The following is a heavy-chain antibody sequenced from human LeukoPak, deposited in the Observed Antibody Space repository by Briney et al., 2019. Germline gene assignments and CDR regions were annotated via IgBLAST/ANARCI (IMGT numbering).Heavy chain of an antibody. V-gene: IGHV1-2*06. CDR2: INPNSGGT. CDR1: GYTFTGYY. D-gene: IGHD3-9*01. CDR3: AREPMYYDILTGSFDY. J-gene: IGHJ4*02. Sequence: ASVKVSCKASGYTFTGYYMHWVRQAPGQGLEWMGRINPNSGGTNYAQKFQGRVTMTRDTSISTAYVELSRLRSDDTAVYYCAREPMYYDILTGSFDYWGQGTLVTVSS.